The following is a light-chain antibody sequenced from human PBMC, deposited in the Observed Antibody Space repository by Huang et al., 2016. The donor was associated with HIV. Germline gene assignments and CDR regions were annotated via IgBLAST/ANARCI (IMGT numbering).Light chain of an antibody. V-gene: IGKV1-5*03. CDR3: QQYNAYPWT. CDR1: QTITWW. J-gene: IGKJ1*01. CDR2: KAA. Sequence: DIQMTQSPSTLSASIGDRVTITCRASQTITWWLAWYQQKPGKAPKVLIYKAASLESGVPSRFIGSGSGTEFTLTISNLQPDDFATYYCQQYNAYPWTFGQGTKVEI.